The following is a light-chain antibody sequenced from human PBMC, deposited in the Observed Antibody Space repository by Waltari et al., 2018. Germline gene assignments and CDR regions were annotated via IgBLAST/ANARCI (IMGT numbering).Light chain of an antibody. Sequence: DIVMTQSPDSLAVSLGERATIHCKSSQSVLYSSNNKNYLAWHQQKPGQPPKLLIYWASTRESGVPDRFSGSGSGTDFTLTISSLQAEDVAVYYCQQYYSTPRTFGQGTKVEIK. CDR1: QSVLYSSNNKNY. CDR2: WAS. J-gene: IGKJ1*01. CDR3: QQYYSTPRT. V-gene: IGKV4-1*01.